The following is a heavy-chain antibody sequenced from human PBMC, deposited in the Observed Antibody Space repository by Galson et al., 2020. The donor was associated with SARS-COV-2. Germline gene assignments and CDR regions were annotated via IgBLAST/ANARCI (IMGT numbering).Heavy chain of an antibody. J-gene: IGHJ6*03. CDR2: IHYSGST. D-gene: IGHD2-21*02. Sequence: SETLSLTCTVSGGSIGSSRYYWGWIRQAPGKGLEWIGSIHYSGSTYYNPSLKSRVTTSVDTSKNQFSLKLSSVTAADTAVYYCAREVVTGSYYMDVWGKGTTVTVSS. V-gene: IGHV4-39*01. CDR3: AREVVTGSYYMDV. CDR1: GGSIGSSRYY.